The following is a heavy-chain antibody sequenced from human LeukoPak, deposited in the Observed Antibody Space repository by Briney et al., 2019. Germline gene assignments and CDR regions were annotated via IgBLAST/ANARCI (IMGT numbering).Heavy chain of an antibody. CDR1: GYTFTSYD. J-gene: IGHJ4*02. CDR2: MNPNSGNT. V-gene: IGHV1-8*01. D-gene: IGHD3-3*01. Sequence: GASVKVSCKASGYTFTSYDINWVRQATGRGLEWMGWMNPNSGNTGYAQKFQGRVTMTRNTSISTAYMELSSLRSEDTAVYYYARGFMGITTYYFDYWGQGTLVTVSS. CDR3: ARGFMGITTYYFDY.